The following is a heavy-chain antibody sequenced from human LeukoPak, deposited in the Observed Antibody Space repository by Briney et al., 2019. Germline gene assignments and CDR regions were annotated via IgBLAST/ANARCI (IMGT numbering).Heavy chain of an antibody. D-gene: IGHD1-26*01. CDR3: ANVEWPLDY. CDR1: GFTFSSYA. J-gene: IGHJ4*02. CDR2: ISGSGGST. V-gene: IGHV3-23*01. Sequence: GGSLRLSCAASGFTFSSYAMSWVRQAPGKGLEWVSAISGSGGSTYYADSVKGRFTISRDNSRNTLSLQMNSLRTEDTAVYYCANVEWPLDYWGQGTLVTVPS.